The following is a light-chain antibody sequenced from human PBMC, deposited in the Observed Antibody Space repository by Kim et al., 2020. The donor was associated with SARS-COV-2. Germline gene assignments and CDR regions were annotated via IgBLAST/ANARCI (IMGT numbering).Light chain of an antibody. CDR3: QQYSVLPPTWT. CDR1: QSVNAN. V-gene: IGKV3D-15*01. Sequence: PRKGATLARRASQSVNANLVWVQPKPGQALRLLIYDASITASSVRTRFSFSGSGTDFTLTITSLKSEHFAFYYCQQYSVLPPTWTFGEGTKVDIK. J-gene: IGKJ1*01. CDR2: DAS.